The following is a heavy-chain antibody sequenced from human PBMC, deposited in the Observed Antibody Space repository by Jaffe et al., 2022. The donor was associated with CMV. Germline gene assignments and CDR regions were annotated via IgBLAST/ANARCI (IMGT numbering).Heavy chain of an antibody. CDR2: TYYGGTS. CDR1: GGSISSSTYF. CDR3: ARMARTSMALGGNY. J-gene: IGHJ4*02. Sequence: QLQLQESGPGLVKPAETLSLNCSVSGGSISSSTYFWGWIRQPPGKGLEWIGNTYYGGTSQYNPSLRSRVTISLDMSKNQVSLQLTYVTAADTAKYYCARMARTSMALGGNYWGQGTLVTVSS. D-gene: IGHD5-18*01. V-gene: IGHV4-39*01.